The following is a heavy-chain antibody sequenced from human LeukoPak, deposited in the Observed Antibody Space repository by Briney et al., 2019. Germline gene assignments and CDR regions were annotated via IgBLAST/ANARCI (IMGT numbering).Heavy chain of an antibody. CDR1: GYTFTSYG. J-gene: IGHJ4*02. D-gene: IGHD3-22*01. V-gene: IGHV1-18*01. Sequence: ASVKVSCKASGYTFTSYGISWVRQAPGQGLEWMGWISAYNGNTNYAQKLQGRVTMTTDTSTSTAYMELRSLRSDDTAVYYCARDTRYYDSSGYPLFDYWGQGTLVTVSS. CDR2: ISAYNGNT. CDR3: ARDTRYYDSSGYPLFDY.